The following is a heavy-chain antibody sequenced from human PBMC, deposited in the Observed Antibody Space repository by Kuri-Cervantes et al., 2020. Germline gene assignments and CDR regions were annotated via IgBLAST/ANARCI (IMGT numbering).Heavy chain of an antibody. V-gene: IGHV1-69*04. D-gene: IGHD4-17*01. J-gene: IGHJ5*02. CDR1: GGTFSSYT. CDR3: AREYGDYWWFDP. Sequence: SVKVSCKASGGTFSSYTISWVRQAPGQGLEWMGRIIPILGIANYAQKFQGRVTITADKSTSTAYMELSSLRSEDTAVYYCAREYGDYWWFDPWGQGTLVTVSS. CDR2: IIPILGIA.